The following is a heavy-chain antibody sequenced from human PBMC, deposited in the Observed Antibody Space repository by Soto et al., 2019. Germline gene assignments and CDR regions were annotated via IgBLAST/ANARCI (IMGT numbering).Heavy chain of an antibody. Sequence: GGSLRLSCAASGFTFSSYAMSWVRQAPGKGLEWVSAISGSGGSTYYADSVKGRFTISRDNSKNTLYLQMNSLRAEDTAVYYCAKGPIVVVPAADNWFDPWGQGTLVTVSS. CDR2: ISGSGGST. D-gene: IGHD2-2*01. V-gene: IGHV3-23*01. J-gene: IGHJ5*02. CDR3: AKGPIVVVPAADNWFDP. CDR1: GFTFSSYA.